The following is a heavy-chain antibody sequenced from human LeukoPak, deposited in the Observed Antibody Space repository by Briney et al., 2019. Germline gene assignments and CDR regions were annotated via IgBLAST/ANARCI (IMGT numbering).Heavy chain of an antibody. Sequence: GGSLRLSCAASGFTFSSYSMNWVRQAPGKGLEWVSSISSSSSYIYYADSVKGRFTISRDNSKNTLYLQMNSLRAEDTAVYYCAKLTGYPGDLYFDYWGQGTLVTVSS. J-gene: IGHJ4*02. CDR1: GFTFSSYS. CDR2: ISSSSSYI. V-gene: IGHV3-21*01. CDR3: AKLTGYPGDLYFDY. D-gene: IGHD3-9*01.